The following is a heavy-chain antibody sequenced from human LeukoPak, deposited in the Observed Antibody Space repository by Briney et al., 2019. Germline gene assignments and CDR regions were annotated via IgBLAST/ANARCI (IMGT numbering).Heavy chain of an antibody. CDR2: TYYRSKWYN. D-gene: IGHD4-17*01. CDR3: ARSPMTTVTTNYYYYGMDV. Sequence: SQTLSLTCAISGDSVSSNSAAWNWIRQSPSRGLEWLGSTYYRSKWYNDYAASVKSRITINPDTSKNQFSLQLNSVTPEYTAVYYCARSPMTTVTTNYYYYGMDVWGQGTTVTVSS. J-gene: IGHJ6*02. V-gene: IGHV6-1*01. CDR1: GDSVSSNSAA.